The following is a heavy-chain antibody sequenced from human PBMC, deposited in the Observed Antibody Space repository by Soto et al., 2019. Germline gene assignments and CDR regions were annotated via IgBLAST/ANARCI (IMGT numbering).Heavy chain of an antibody. CDR3: ARMSVEMATTYYLDY. J-gene: IGHJ4*02. CDR2: IHHSGST. CDR1: GYSISTNYY. V-gene: IGHV4-38-2*02. D-gene: IGHD5-12*01. Sequence: SETLSLTCTVSGYSISTNYYWGWIRQPPGKGLEWIGSIHHSGSTYYNPSLKSRVTMLLDASKNQFSLQLTSVTAAATAVYYCARMSVEMATTYYLDYWGQGTLVTVSS.